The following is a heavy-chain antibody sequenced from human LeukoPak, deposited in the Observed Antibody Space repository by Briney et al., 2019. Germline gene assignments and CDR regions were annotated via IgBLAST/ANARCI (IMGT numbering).Heavy chain of an antibody. Sequence: SSETLSLTCTVSGGSISSGGYYRSWIRQHPGKGLEWIGYIYYSGSAYYNPSLKSRVTISVDTSENQFSLKLSSVTAADTAVYYCARVNYGSATKEDYWGQGTLVTVSS. D-gene: IGHD3-10*01. J-gene: IGHJ4*02. CDR3: ARVNYGSATKEDY. CDR2: IYYSGSA. V-gene: IGHV4-31*03. CDR1: GGSISSGGYY.